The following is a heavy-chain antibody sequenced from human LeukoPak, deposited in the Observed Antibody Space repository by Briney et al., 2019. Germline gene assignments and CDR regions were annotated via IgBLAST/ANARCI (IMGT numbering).Heavy chain of an antibody. CDR1: GFTFSTYW. D-gene: IGHD6-13*01. CDR2: INNDGSST. V-gene: IGHV3-74*01. Sequence: GGSLRLSCAAPGFTFSTYWMHWVRQAPGKGLVWVSCINNDGSSTSYADSVKGRFTISRDNAKNTLYLQMNSLRAEDTAVYYCARGRYSPVWGQGTLDTVSS. J-gene: IGHJ4*02. CDR3: ARGRYSPV.